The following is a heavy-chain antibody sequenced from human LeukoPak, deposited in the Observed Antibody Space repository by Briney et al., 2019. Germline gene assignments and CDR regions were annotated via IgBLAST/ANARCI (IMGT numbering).Heavy chain of an antibody. CDR3: ARTPPRIVGAQPLDY. CDR2: IDRGVGSPDT. CDR1: GFTLSVYD. D-gene: IGHD1-26*01. V-gene: IGHV3-23*01. J-gene: IGHJ4*02. Sequence: PGGSLRLSCAASGFTLSVYDMSWVRQAPGKGLECVSAIDRGVGSPDTYYADSVKGRFTISRDNSKNTLYLQMNSLRAEDTAVYYCARTPPRIVGAQPLDYWGQGTLVTVSS.